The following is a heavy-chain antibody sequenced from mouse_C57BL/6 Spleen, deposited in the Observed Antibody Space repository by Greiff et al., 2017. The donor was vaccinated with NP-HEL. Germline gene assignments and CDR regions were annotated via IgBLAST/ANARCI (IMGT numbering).Heavy chain of an antibody. J-gene: IGHJ4*01. CDR1: GFTFSSYA. CDR3: ARDRDYGYDKGYAMDY. CDR2: ISDGGSYT. Sequence: DVKLVESGGGLVKPGGSLKLSCAASGFTFSSYAMSWVRQTPEKRLEWVATISDGGSYTYYPDNVKGRFTISRDNAKNNLYLQMSHLKSEDTAMYYCARDRDYGYDKGYAMDYWGQGTSVTVSS. D-gene: IGHD2-2*01. V-gene: IGHV5-4*01.